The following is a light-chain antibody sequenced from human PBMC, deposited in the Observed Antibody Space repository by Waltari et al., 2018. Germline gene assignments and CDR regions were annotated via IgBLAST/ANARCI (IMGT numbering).Light chain of an antibody. J-gene: IGKJ1*01. CDR3: HQYYITPWT. CDR1: QRLFFSSTNNNY. V-gene: IGKV4-1*01. CDR2: WAF. Sequence: DIVLTQSPDSLAVSLGERATINCKSSQRLFFSSTNNNYLAWYQQKPGQPPKLLIYWAFTRESGVPDRFSGSGSETDFTLTISSLQAEDVAVYYCHQYYITPWTFGQGTKVEVK.